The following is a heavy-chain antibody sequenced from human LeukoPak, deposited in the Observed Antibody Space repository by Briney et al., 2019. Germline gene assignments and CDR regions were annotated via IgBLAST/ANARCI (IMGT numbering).Heavy chain of an antibody. CDR3: ARDQDFMVRGVDRAFDI. CDR1: GFTFSSYS. D-gene: IGHD3-10*01. V-gene: IGHV3-21*01. CDR2: ISSSSSYI. Sequence: GGSLRLSCAASGFTFSSYSMNWVRQAPGKGLEWVSSISSSSSYIYYADSVKGRFTISRDNAKNSLYLQMNSLRAEDTAVYYCARDQDFMVRGVDRAFDIWGQGTMVTVSS. J-gene: IGHJ3*02.